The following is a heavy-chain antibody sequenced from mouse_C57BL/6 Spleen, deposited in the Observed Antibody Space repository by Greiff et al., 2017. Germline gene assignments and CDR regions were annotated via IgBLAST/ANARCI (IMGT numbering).Heavy chain of an antibody. CDR3: ANYDYGYFDY. CDR1: GYAFSSYW. D-gene: IGHD2-4*01. J-gene: IGHJ2*01. CDR2: IYPGDGDT. Sequence: SGASVKISCKASGYAFSSYWMNWVKQRPGKGLEWIGQIYPGDGDTTYNGKFKGKATLTADKSSSTAYMQLSSLTSEDSAVYFCANYDYGYFDYWGQGTTLTVSS. V-gene: IGHV1-80*01.